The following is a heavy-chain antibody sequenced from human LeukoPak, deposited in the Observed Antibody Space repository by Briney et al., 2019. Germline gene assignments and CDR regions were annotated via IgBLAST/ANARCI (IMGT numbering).Heavy chain of an antibody. CDR3: ATYNYYDSSGYYHFDY. CDR1: GYTLTELS. CDR2: FDPEDGET. J-gene: IGHJ4*02. D-gene: IGHD3-22*01. Sequence: ASVKVSCKVSGYTLTELSMHWVRQAPGKGLEWMGGFDPEDGETIYAQKFQGRVTMTEDTSTDTAYMELSSLRSEDTAVYYCATYNYYDSSGYYHFDYWGQGTLVTVSS. V-gene: IGHV1-24*01.